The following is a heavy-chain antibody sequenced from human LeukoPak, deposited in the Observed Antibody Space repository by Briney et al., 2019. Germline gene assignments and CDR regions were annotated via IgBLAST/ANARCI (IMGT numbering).Heavy chain of an antibody. J-gene: IGHJ4*02. CDR1: GYTFTTYV. CDR2: VSTYNGNT. D-gene: IGHD5/OR15-5a*01. CDR3: ARSIYADF. V-gene: IGHV1-18*01. Sequence: ASVKVSCKASGYTFTTYVIYWVRQAPGQGLEWMGWVSTYNGNTNYAQNLQGRVTMTTDTSTSTAYMELRSLRSDDTALYYCARSIYADFWGQGTLVTVSS.